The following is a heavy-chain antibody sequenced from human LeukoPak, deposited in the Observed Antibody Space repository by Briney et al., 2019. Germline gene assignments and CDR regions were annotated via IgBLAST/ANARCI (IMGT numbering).Heavy chain of an antibody. J-gene: IGHJ3*02. D-gene: IGHD1-1*01. V-gene: IGHV3-30*02. Sequence: GGSLRLSCAASGFTFSSYGMHWVRQAPGKGLEWVAFIRYDGSNKYYTDSVKGRFTISRDNSKNTLYLQMNSLRAEDTAVYYCAKDGTLVLGFAFDIWGQGTMVTVSS. CDR2: IRYDGSNK. CDR3: AKDGTLVLGFAFDI. CDR1: GFTFSSYG.